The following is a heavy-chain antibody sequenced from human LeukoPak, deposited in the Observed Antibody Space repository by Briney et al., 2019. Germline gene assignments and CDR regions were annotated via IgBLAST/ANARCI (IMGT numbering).Heavy chain of an antibody. V-gene: IGHV4-34*01. Sequence: SETLSLTCAVYDGSFSGYYWSWIRQPPGKGLEWIGEINHSGSTNYNPSLESRVTISVDTSKNQFSLKLSSVTAADTAVYYCARGSTPPYYYYGMDVWGKGTTVTVSS. CDR3: ARGSTPPYYYYGMDV. J-gene: IGHJ6*04. CDR1: DGSFSGYY. CDR2: INHSGST.